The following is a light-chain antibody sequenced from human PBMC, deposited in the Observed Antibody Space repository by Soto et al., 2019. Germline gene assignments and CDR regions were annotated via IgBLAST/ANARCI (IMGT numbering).Light chain of an antibody. CDR1: HVISSY. CDR3: QQYGSSPLS. CDR2: AAS. V-gene: IGKV1-9*01. Sequence: IQLTQSPSSLSASVGDRGTIAVLASHVISSYLAWYQQKPGKAPKLLIYAASTLQSGVPSRFSGRGSGPDFTLTTSRLEPEDFAVYYSQQYGSSPLSFGGGTKV. J-gene: IGKJ4*01.